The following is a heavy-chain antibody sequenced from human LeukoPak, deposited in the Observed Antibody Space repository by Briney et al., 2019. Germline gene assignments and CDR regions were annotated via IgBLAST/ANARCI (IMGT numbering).Heavy chain of an antibody. CDR1: GFTFDEYA. CDR3: ARVRSCSSTSCYILDPHSAFDI. D-gene: IGHD2-2*02. CDR2: ISSSSSYI. V-gene: IGHV3-21*01. J-gene: IGHJ3*02. Sequence: PGGSLRLSCAASGFTFDEYAMNWVRQAPGKGLEWVSSISSSSSYIYYADSVKGRFTISRDNAKNSLYLQMNSLRAEDAAVYYCARVRSCSSTSCYILDPHSAFDIWGQGTMVTVSS.